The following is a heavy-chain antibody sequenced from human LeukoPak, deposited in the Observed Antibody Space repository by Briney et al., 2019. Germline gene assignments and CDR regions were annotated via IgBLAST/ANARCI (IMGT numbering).Heavy chain of an antibody. J-gene: IGHJ3*02. D-gene: IGHD3-22*01. CDR3: ARATYYYDSTHPNDAFDI. CDR2: IIPIFGTA. Sequence: SVKVSCKASGGTFSSYAISWVRQAPGQGLEWMGRIIPIFGTANCAQKFQGRVTIATDESTSTAYMELSSLRSEDTAVYYCARATYYYDSTHPNDAFDIWGQGTMVTVSS. V-gene: IGHV1-69*05. CDR1: GGTFSSYA.